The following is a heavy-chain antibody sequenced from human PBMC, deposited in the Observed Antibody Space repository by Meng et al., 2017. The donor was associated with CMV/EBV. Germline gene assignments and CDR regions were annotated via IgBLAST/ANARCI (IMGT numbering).Heavy chain of an antibody. CDR1: GFTFSSYA. CDR2: ISGSGGST. V-gene: IGHV3-23*01. Sequence: GESLKISRAASGFTFSSYAMSWVRQAPGKGLEWVSAISGSGGSTYYADSVKGRFTISRDNSKNTLYLQMNSLRAEDTAVYYCAKGLLRFLEWFYFDYWGQGTLVTVSS. J-gene: IGHJ4*02. CDR3: AKGLLRFLEWFYFDY. D-gene: IGHD3-3*01.